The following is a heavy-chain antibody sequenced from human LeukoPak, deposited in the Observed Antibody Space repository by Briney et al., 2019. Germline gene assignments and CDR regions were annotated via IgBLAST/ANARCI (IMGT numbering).Heavy chain of an antibody. V-gene: IGHV3-33*01. J-gene: IGHJ4*02. D-gene: IGHD2-8*02. CDR2: IWYDGSNE. CDR1: GFTFSNYA. Sequence: GGSLRLSCAASGFTFSNYAMHWVRQAPGKGLECVALIWYDGSNEFYADSVKGRFTISRDNSKNTLYLQMNGLRAEDTAIYYCAREAGYDTGGYPRDYWGQGTLVTVSS. CDR3: AREAGYDTGGYPRDY.